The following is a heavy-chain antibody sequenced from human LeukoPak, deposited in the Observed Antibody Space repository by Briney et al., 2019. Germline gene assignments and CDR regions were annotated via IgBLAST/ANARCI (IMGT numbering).Heavy chain of an antibody. CDR3: ASSTAIGY. V-gene: IGHV3-48*03. Sequence: GGSLRPSCAASGFTFTTYEMNWVRQAPGKGLEWVSYISSSGRTIYYADSVKGRFTISRDNAKNSLYLQMNSLRTEDTAVYYCASSTAIGYWGQGTLVTVSS. CDR1: GFTFTTYE. CDR2: ISSSGRTI. J-gene: IGHJ4*02.